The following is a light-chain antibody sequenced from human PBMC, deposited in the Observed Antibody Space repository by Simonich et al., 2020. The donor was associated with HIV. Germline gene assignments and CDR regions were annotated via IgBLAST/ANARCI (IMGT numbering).Light chain of an antibody. J-gene: IGLJ2*01. Sequence: QSALTQPASVSGSPGQSITISCTGTSSDVGGYNYVSWYQQHPGKALKLMIYDVSNLPSGVSDRFSASKSGNTASLTISGLQAEDEANYYCNSYSSSSTVIFGGGTWLTVL. V-gene: IGLV2-14*03. CDR1: SSDVGGYNY. CDR3: NSYSSSSTVI. CDR2: DVS.